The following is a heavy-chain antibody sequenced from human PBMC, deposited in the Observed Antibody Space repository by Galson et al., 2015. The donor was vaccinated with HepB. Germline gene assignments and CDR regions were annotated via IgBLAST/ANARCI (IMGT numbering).Heavy chain of an antibody. CDR3: ARLDGVAASSTVAFDV. Sequence: QSGAEVKKPGESLRISCQGSGYSFTNYWIAWVRQRPGRGLEWMGIIYPGDSDTKIGPSFQGQVTISADKSITTAYLMFKSLKASDTAIYYCARLDGVAASSTVAFDVWGQGTMVTVSS. V-gene: IGHV5-51*03. D-gene: IGHD2-2*01. J-gene: IGHJ3*01. CDR1: GYSFTNYW. CDR2: IYPGDSDT.